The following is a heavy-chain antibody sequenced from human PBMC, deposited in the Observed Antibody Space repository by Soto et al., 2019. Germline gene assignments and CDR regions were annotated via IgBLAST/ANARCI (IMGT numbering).Heavy chain of an antibody. D-gene: IGHD3-22*01. CDR2: LRIGGSIT. J-gene: IGHJ4*02. V-gene: IGHV3-23*01. CDR1: GFTFSNYA. CDR3: AKGHYYYDSSGYRHFDY. Sequence: EVQLLESGGGLAQPGGSLRLSCAASGFTFSNYAMSWVRQAPGKGLEWVSTLRIGGSITYYADSVKGRFTVSRDNSKNTLYLLMNGLRAEDTAVYYCAKGHYYYDSSGYRHFDYWGQGTLVTVSS.